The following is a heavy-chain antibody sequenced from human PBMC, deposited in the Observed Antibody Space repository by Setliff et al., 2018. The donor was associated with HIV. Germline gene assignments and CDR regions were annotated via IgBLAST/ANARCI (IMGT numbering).Heavy chain of an antibody. V-gene: IGHV3-15*01. CDR1: GFTFNNAW. Sequence: KLGGSLRLSCAASGFTFNNAWMNWVRQAPGKGLEWLGRIKKSSDGGKTDDASPVKGRFTISRDDSKNTLSLQMNSLKTEETAIYYCTTDLGSGRFSWNNNWGQGTLVTVSS. CDR3: TTDLGSGRFSWNNN. CDR2: IKKSSDGGKT. J-gene: IGHJ4*02. D-gene: IGHD1-26*01.